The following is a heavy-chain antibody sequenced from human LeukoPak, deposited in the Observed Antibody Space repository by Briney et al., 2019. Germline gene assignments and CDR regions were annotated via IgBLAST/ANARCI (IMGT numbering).Heavy chain of an antibody. Sequence: GGSLRLSCAASGFTVSSNYMSWVRQAPGKGLEWVSVIYSGGSTYYADSVKGRFTISRGNSKNTLYLQMNSLRAEDTAVYYCAKKGYYDGSGYYMYSFDHWGQGTLVTVSS. CDR2: IYSGGST. CDR3: AKKGYYDGSGYYMYSFDH. CDR1: GFTVSSNY. J-gene: IGHJ4*02. D-gene: IGHD3-22*01. V-gene: IGHV3-53*01.